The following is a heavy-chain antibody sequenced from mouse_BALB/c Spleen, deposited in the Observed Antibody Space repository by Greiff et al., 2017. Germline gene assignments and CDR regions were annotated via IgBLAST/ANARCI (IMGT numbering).Heavy chain of an antibody. CDR3: ARSLTYYGSSLFAY. CDR1: GFTFSSFG. CDR2: ISSGSSTI. D-gene: IGHD1-1*01. J-gene: IGHJ3*01. Sequence: EVNVVESGGGLVQPGGSRKLSCAASGFTFSSFGMHWVRQAPEKGLEWVAYISSGSSTIYYADTVKGRFTISRDNPKNTLFLQMTSLRSEDTAMYYCARSLTYYGSSLFAYWGQGTLVTVSA. V-gene: IGHV5-17*02.